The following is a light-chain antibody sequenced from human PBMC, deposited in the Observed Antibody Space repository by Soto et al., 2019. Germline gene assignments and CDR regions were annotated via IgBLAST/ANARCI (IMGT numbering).Light chain of an antibody. V-gene: IGKV3-11*01. CDR1: QSVSSY. CDR2: DAS. CDR3: QQFNNYPPT. J-gene: IGKJ4*01. Sequence: EIVLTQSPATLSLSPGERATLSCRASQSVSSYLAWYQQKPGQAPRLLIYDASNRATGIPARFSGSGSGTDFTLTISSLEPEDFATYYCQQFNNYPPTFGGGTKVEIK.